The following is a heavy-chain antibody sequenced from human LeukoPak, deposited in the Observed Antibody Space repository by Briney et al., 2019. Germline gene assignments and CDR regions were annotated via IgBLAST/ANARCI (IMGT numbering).Heavy chain of an antibody. CDR1: GYIFTSYG. CDR3: ARDINGYYYDSHGYYPTDL. Sequence: ASVKVSCKASGYIFTSYGISWVRQAPGQGLEWMGWISVYNGNTNYPQRLQGRVTITTDTSTTTASMELRSLRSDDTAVYYCARDINGYYYDSHGYYPTDLWGQGTLVTVSS. J-gene: IGHJ5*02. CDR2: ISVYNGNT. D-gene: IGHD3-22*01. V-gene: IGHV1-18*01.